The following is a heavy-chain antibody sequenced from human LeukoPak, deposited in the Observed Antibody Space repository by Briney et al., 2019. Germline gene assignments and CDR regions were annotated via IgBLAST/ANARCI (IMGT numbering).Heavy chain of an antibody. V-gene: IGHV3-23*01. D-gene: IGHD4-11*01. CDR3: AIGPNDDSNYLFDH. CDR1: GFTFNRYA. CDR2: ITGSGGNT. Sequence: PGGSLRLSCAASGFTFNRYAMSWVRQAPGKGLEWVSVITGSGGNTYHADSVKGRLTVSRDNSKNTLYLHMNSLRAEDTAVYHCAIGPNDDSNYLFDHWGQGTLVTVSS. J-gene: IGHJ5*02.